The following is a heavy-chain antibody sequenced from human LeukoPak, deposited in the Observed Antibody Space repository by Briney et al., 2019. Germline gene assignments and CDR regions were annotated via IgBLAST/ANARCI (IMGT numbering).Heavy chain of an antibody. D-gene: IGHD6-19*01. CDR1: GFTFSRHG. J-gene: IGHJ4*02. V-gene: IGHV3-30*18. Sequence: GGSLRLSCAASGFTFSRHGMHWVRQAPGKGLEGVAGISNDGSSKYYADSVKGRLTISRDNSKNTLYLQMNSLRVEDTAVYYCAKDEYSSGWSPLDYWGQGILVTVST. CDR2: ISNDGSSK. CDR3: AKDEYSSGWSPLDY.